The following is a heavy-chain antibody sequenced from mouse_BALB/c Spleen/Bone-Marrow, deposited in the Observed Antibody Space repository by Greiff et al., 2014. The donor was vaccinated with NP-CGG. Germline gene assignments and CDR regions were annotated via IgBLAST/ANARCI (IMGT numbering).Heavy chain of an antibody. D-gene: IGHD2-4*01. J-gene: IGHJ3*01. Sequence: VQLQQSGAELVRPGSSVKISCKASGYAFSSYWMNWVKQRPGQGLEWIGQIYPGDGDTNYNGKFKGKATLTADKSSSTAYMQLSSLTSEDSAVYFCAREGYDYDWFTYRGQGNLATVPA. CDR2: IYPGDGDT. V-gene: IGHV1-80*01. CDR3: AREGYDYDWFTY. CDR1: GYAFSSYW.